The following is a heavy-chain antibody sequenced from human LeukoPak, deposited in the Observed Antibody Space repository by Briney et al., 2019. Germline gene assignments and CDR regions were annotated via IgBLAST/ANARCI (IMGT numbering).Heavy chain of an antibody. Sequence: GGSLRLSCAASGFTFSSYAMHWVRQAPGKGLEYVSAISSNGGSTYYANSMKGRFTISRDNSKNTLYLQMGSLRAEDTAVYYCAKGGSFDYWGQGTLVTVSS. J-gene: IGHJ4*02. CDR2: ISSNGGST. CDR3: AKGGSFDY. D-gene: IGHD3-10*01. CDR1: GFTFSSYA. V-gene: IGHV3-64*01.